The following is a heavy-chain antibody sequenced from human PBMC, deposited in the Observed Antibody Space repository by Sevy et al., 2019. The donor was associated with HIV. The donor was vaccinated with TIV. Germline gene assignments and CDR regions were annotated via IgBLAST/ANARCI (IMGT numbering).Heavy chain of an antibody. V-gene: IGHV4-30-4*01. CDR3: ARGVTIFEGPRAFEI. J-gene: IGHJ3*02. CDR2: IYYSGST. D-gene: IGHD3-3*01. Sequence: SETLSLTCTVSGGSISSGDYYWSWIRQPPGKGLEWIGYIYYSGSTYYNPSLKSLVTISVDTSKNQFSLKLSSVTAADTAVYYCARGVTIFEGPRAFEIWGQGTMVTVSS. CDR1: GGSISSGDYY.